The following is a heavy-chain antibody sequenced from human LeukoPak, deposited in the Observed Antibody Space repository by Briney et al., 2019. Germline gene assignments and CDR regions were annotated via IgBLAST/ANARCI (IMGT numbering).Heavy chain of an antibody. V-gene: IGHV4-59*01. J-gene: IGHJ4*02. CDR2: IYYSGSI. D-gene: IGHD3-10*01. CDR3: AGGAGFGELLDSDY. CDR1: GGSISSYY. Sequence: SETLSLTCTVSGGSISSYYWSWIRQPPGKGLEWIGYIYYSGSINYNPSLKSRVTISVDTSKNQFSLKLSSVTAADTAVYYCAGGAGFGELLDSDYWGQGTLVTVSS.